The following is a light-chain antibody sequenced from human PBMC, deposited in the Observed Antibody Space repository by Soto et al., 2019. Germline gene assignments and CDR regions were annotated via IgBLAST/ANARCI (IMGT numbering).Light chain of an antibody. CDR2: GAS. CDR3: QQYNSSPST. J-gene: IGKJ4*01. V-gene: IGKV3-20*01. CDR1: QSVSSSY. Sequence: EIVLTQSPGTLSLSPGEIATISCRASQSVSSSYLARYQQKHGQAPSLLIYGASSRATGIPDRFSGSGSGTDFTLTISRLEPGDFAVYYCQQYNSSPSTVGGGTTVEI.